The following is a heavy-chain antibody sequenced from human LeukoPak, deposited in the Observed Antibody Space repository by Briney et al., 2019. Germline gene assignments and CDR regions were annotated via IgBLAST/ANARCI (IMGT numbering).Heavy chain of an antibody. CDR3: AREQPHSYYVDV. CDR2: INPTDGAT. V-gene: IGHV1-46*01. CDR1: GYTFTKYY. J-gene: IGHJ6*03. Sequence: ASVKVSCKASGYTFTKYYIHWVRQAPGQGLEWMGMINPTDGATTYAQRFQGRVTMTRDMSTTTVYMDLSSLTSEDTAVYYCAREQPHSYYVDVWGKGTTVTVSS. D-gene: IGHD6-13*01.